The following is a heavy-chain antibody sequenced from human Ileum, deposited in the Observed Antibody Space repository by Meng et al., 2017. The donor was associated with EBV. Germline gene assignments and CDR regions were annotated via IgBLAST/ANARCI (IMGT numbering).Heavy chain of an antibody. J-gene: IGHJ4*02. CDR2: ISTNTGNP. D-gene: IGHD6-19*01. CDR1: GYTFTRYP. Sequence: QLQLVQSWSELTKSXXSVKVSRKASGYTFTRYPMNWVRQAPGQGLEWMGWISTNTGNPTYAQGFTGRFVFSVDTSVSTAYLQISSLKAEDTAVYYCGTLKYTSGFYGPAYWGQGTLDTVSS. CDR3: GTLKYTSGFYGPAY. V-gene: IGHV7-4-1*02.